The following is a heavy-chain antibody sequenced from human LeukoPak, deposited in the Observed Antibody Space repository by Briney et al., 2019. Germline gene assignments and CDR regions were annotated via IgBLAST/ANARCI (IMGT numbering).Heavy chain of an antibody. CDR2: IDQSGTT. CDR1: GGSFSGYY. V-gene: IGHV4-34*01. J-gene: IGHJ4*02. CDR3: ARGPHDYFAYGYFDP. Sequence: SETLSLTCVVYGGSFSGYYWSWIRQPPGKGLEWIGEIDQSGTTNYNPSLKSRVTISVDTSKKQFSLTLTSMTAADTAVYYCARGPHDYFAYGYFDPWGQGTLVTVSS. D-gene: IGHD4/OR15-4a*01.